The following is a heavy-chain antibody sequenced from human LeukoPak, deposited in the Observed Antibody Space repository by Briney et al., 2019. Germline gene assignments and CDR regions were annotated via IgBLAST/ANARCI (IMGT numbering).Heavy chain of an antibody. CDR2: IFYSGST. CDR1: GGSISSGGYY. V-gene: IGHV4-31*03. J-gene: IGHJ6*02. CDR3: ARDRSGTMVRGVIHNYGMDV. Sequence: SETLSLTCTVSGGSISSGGYYWSWIRQHPGKGLEWIGYIFYSGSTYYNPSLKSRVTISLDTSKNQFSLKLSSVTAADTAVYCCARDRSGTMVRGVIHNYGMDVWGQGTTVTVSS. D-gene: IGHD3-10*01.